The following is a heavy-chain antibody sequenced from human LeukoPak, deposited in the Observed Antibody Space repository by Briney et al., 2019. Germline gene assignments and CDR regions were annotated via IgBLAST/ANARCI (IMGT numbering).Heavy chain of an antibody. CDR1: GFTFSSFA. Sequence: KAGGSLRLSCAASGFTFSSFAMSWVRQAPGKGLEWVGRIKSKTDGGTTDYAAPVKGRFTISRDDSKKTLYMQMNSLKTEDTAVYYCARGGYYGDFDYWGQGTLVTVSS. CDR3: ARGGYYGDFDY. D-gene: IGHD3-3*01. J-gene: IGHJ4*02. CDR2: IKSKTDGGTT. V-gene: IGHV3-15*01.